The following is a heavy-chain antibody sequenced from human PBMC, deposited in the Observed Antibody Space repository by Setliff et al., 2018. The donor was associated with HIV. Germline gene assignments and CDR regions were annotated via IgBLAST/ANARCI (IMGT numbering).Heavy chain of an antibody. V-gene: IGHV1-69*13. J-gene: IGHJ4*02. Sequence: GASVKVSCKASGGTFSSYVISWVRQAPGQGLEWMGGIVPILNTGNYAPKFQGRVTITADESTTTAYMELSSLRSEDTAVYYCARIPNHSSGFDYWGQGTPVTAPQ. D-gene: IGHD3-22*01. CDR1: GGTFSSYV. CDR3: ARIPNHSSGFDY. CDR2: IVPILNTG.